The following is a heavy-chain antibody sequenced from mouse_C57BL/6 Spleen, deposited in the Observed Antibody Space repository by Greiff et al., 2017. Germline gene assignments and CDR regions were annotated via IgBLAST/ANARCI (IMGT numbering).Heavy chain of an antibody. CDR2: IYPGSGST. D-gene: IGHD1-1*01. CDR3: ARIYGSSYWYIDV. J-gene: IGHJ1*03. V-gene: IGHV1-55*01. Sequence: QVQLQQPGAELVKPGASVKMSCKASGYTFTSYWITWVKQRPGQGLEWLGDIYPGSGSTNYNEKFKSTATLTVDTSSSTAYSQRSSLTSEDSAVYYCARIYGSSYWYIDVWGTGTTVTVSS. CDR1: GYTFTSYW.